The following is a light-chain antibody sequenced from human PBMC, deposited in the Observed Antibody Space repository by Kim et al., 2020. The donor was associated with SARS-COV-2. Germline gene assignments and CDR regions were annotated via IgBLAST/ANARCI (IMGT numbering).Light chain of an antibody. J-gene: IGKJ2*01. CDR3: QQYGTSPPYT. CDR1: QSVSSSY. Sequence: PGERATLSCRASQSVSSSYLAWYQQKPGQAPRLLIYAASSRATGIPDRFSGSGSGTDFTLTISRLEPEDFAVYYCQQYGTSPPYTFGQGTKLEI. V-gene: IGKV3-20*01. CDR2: AAS.